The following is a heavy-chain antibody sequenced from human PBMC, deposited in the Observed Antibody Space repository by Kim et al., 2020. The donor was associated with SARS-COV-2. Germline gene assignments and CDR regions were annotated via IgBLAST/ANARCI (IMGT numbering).Heavy chain of an antibody. V-gene: IGHV3-13*04. CDR1: GFTFSSYD. J-gene: IGHJ6*02. Sequence: GGSLRLSCAASGFTFSSYDMHWVRQATGKGLEWVSAIGTAGDTYYPGSVKGRFTISRENAKNSLYLKMNSLRAGDTAVYYCARAKLGYCSSTSCYHYYYYYGMDVWGQGTTVTVSS. CDR3: ARAKLGYCSSTSCYHYYYYYGMDV. D-gene: IGHD2-2*01. CDR2: IGTAGDT.